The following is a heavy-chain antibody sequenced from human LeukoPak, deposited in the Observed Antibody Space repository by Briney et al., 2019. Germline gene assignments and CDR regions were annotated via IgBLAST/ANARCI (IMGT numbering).Heavy chain of an antibody. CDR3: ARDPPGRPYSSSSYG. CDR2: ITPSGDST. J-gene: IGHJ4*02. V-gene: IGHV1-46*01. CDR1: GDTFSSYY. D-gene: IGHD6-6*01. Sequence: GASVKVSCKASGDTFSSYYMHWVRQAPGQGLEWMGIITPSGDSTNYAQKFQGRVTITADKSTSTAYMELSSLRSEDTAVYYCARDPPGRPYSSSSYGWGQGTLVTVSS.